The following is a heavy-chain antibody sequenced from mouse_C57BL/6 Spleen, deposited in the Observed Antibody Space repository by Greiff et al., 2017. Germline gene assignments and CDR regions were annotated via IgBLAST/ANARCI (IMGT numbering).Heavy chain of an antibody. CDR2: IYPGSGNT. CDR3: ARLAGWEYYFDY. J-gene: IGHJ2*01. CDR1: GYSFTSYY. V-gene: IGHV1-66*01. D-gene: IGHD1-1*02. Sequence: QVQLQQSGPELVKPGASVKISCKASGYSFTSYYIHWVKQRPGQGLEWIGWIYPGSGNTKYNEKFKGKATLTADTSSSTAYMQLSSLTSEDSAVYYCARLAGWEYYFDYWGQGTTLTVSS.